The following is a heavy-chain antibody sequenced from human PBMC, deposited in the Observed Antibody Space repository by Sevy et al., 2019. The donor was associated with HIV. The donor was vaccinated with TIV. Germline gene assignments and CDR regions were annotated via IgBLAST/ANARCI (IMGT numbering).Heavy chain of an antibody. CDR2: INSYGET. Sequence: QSQTLSLTCTVSGASIRDSSYYWAWFRQPPGKGLEWCGNINSYGETYYNSSLKSRVTISVDTSKNQFSLSLTSVTAADTAIYFCARSMEQQLDAFDIWGQGTMVTVSS. CDR1: GASIRDSSYY. D-gene: IGHD6-13*01. V-gene: IGHV4-39*01. CDR3: ARSMEQQLDAFDI. J-gene: IGHJ3*02.